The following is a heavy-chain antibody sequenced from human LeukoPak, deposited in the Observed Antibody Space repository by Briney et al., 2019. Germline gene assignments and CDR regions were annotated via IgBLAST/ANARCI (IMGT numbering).Heavy chain of an antibody. CDR1: GFTVSSNH. D-gene: IGHD6-25*01. J-gene: IGHJ6*04. CDR2: IYSGGST. Sequence: PGGSLRLSCAASGFTVSSNHMSRVRQAPGKGLEWVSVIYSGGSTYYADSVKGRFTISRDNSKNTLYLQMNGLRAEDTAVYYCARAGGIAAAGFVDVWGKGTTVTVSS. V-gene: IGHV3-53*01. CDR3: ARAGGIAAAGFVDV.